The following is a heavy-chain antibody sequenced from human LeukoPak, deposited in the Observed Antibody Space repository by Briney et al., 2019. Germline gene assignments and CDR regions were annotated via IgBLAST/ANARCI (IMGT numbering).Heavy chain of an antibody. CDR2: ISSSSSYI. J-gene: IGHJ4*02. D-gene: IGHD6-13*01. CDR3: AKDRVRQQLEKVDFDY. V-gene: IGHV3-21*01. CDR1: GFTFRSYS. Sequence: GGSLRLSCAASGFTFRSYSMNWVRQAPGKGLEWVSSISSSSSYIYYADSVKGRFTISRDNAKNSLYLQMNSLRAEDTAVYYCAKDRVRQQLEKVDFDYWGQGTLVTVSS.